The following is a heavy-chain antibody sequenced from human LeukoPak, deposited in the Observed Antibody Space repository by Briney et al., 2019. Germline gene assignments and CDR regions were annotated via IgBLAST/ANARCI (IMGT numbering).Heavy chain of an antibody. D-gene: IGHD2-2*01. Sequence: EASVKVSCKASGYIFTSYYLHWVRQAPGQGLEWMGIINPSDGSTKYAQRFQGRVTMTRATSTTTVYMELSSLRSDDTAVYYCARGDSTYCSTISCHEALAYWGQGTLVTVSS. CDR3: ARGDSTYCSTISCHEALAY. J-gene: IGHJ4*02. CDR2: INPSDGST. V-gene: IGHV1-46*01. CDR1: GYIFTSYY.